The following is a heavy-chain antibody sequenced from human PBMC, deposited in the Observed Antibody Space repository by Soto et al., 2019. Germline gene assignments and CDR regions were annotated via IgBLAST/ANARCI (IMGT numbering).Heavy chain of an antibody. CDR3: TKGPNWDRYYYGVDV. J-gene: IGHJ6*02. CDR1: GDSVSNYY. CDR2: VSSSGAT. D-gene: IGHD7-27*01. V-gene: IGHV4-4*07. Sequence: PSETLSLTCTVSGDSVSNYYWSWIRQPAGRGLEWIGRVSSSGATNYNPSLNGRVTMSVDTSRNQFSLRLSSVTAADTAIYYCTKGPNWDRYYYGVDVWGQGTAVTVSS.